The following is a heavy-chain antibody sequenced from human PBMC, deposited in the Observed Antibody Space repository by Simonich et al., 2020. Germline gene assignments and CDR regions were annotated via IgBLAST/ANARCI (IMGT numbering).Heavy chain of an antibody. J-gene: IGHJ6*03. V-gene: IGHV1-2*02. CDR2: NNPNRCGT. D-gene: IGHD7-27*01. CDR3: ARGALTGDYYYMDV. CDR1: GYTFTGYY. Sequence: QVQLVQSGAEVKKPGASVKVSCKASGYTFTGYYMNGGRQAPGQRLEEKGMNNPNRCGTNYDQKFQGRVTMTRDTSISTAYMELSRLRSDDTAVDYCARGALTGDYYYMDVWGKGTTVTVSS.